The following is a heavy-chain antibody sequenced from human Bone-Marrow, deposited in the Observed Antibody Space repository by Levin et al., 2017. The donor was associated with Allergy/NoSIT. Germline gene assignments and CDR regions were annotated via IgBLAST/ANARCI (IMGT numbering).Heavy chain of an antibody. CDR3: ARLYWNAADH. CDR2: IRNKANSHTT. J-gene: IGHJ4*02. CDR1: GFSFSDYF. D-gene: IGHD2/OR15-2a*01. Sequence: TGGSLRLSCAASGFSFSDYFMDWVRQAPGKGLEWVGRIRNKANSHTTEYAASVKGRFTISRDDSKKSLYLQMNSLKTEDTAVYYCARLYWNAADHWGQGTLVTVSS. V-gene: IGHV3-72*01.